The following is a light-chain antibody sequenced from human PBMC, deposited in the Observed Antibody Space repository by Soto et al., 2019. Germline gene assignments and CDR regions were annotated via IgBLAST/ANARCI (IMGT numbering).Light chain of an antibody. CDR3: QQANSFPIT. J-gene: IGKJ5*01. CDR1: QGISSW. V-gene: IGKV1-12*01. Sequence: IQMNKSPTSVPVSDGDRVTITCRASQGISSWLAWYQQRTGKAPKLLIYAASSLQSGVPSRFSGSGSGTDFTLPLSSLQPEAFATYYCQQANSFPITFGQGTRLE. CDR2: AAS.